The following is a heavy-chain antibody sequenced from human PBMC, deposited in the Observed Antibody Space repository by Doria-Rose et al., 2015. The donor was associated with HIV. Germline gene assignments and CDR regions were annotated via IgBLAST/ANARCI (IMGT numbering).Heavy chain of an antibody. J-gene: IGHJ4*02. CDR3: ARIKSSRWYHKYYFDF. D-gene: IGHD6-13*01. V-gene: IGHV2-26*01. Sequence: QITLKESGPVLVKPTETLTLTSTVSGVSLSSPGMGVSWIRQPPGKALEWLANIFSDDERSYKTSLKSRLTISRVTSKSQVVRTMTDMDPVDTASYYCARIKSSRWYHKYYFDFWGQGTLVIVSA. CDR1: GVSLSSPGMG. CDR2: IFSDDER.